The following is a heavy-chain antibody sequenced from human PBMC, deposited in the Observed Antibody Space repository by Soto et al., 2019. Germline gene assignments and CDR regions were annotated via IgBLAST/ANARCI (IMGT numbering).Heavy chain of an antibody. CDR2: IIPIPDIT. CDR1: GGTFSTYI. CDR3: ARDRITTRGDAFDL. Sequence: QVQLVQSGAEVRKPGSSVKVSCKAPGGTFSTYIISWVRQAPGQGLEWMGRIIPIPDITNYAQKFQGRVTVTADRSTSTPYMELTSLKSEVTAVYYCARDRITTRGDAFDLWGQGTMVTVSS. D-gene: IGHD3-3*01. J-gene: IGHJ3*01. V-gene: IGHV1-69*08.